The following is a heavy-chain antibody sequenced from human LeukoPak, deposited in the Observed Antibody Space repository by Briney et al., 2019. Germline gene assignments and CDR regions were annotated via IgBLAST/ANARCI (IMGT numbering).Heavy chain of an antibody. CDR3: AIQRWLQFH. CDR2: IYYSGST. J-gene: IGHJ4*02. Sequence: SETLSLTCTVSGGSISSYYWSWIRQPPGKGLEWIGYIYYSGSTNYNPSLKSRVTISVDTSKNQFALQLSSVTAADTAVYYCAIQRWLQFHWGQGTLVTVSS. CDR1: GGSISSYY. V-gene: IGHV4-59*01. D-gene: IGHD5-24*01.